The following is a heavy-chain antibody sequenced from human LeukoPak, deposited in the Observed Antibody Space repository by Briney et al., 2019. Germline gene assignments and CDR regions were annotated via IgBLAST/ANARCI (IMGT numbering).Heavy chain of an antibody. D-gene: IGHD5-12*01. CDR2: ITSSGSYR. J-gene: IGHJ4*02. V-gene: IGHV3-21*01. Sequence: PGGSLRLSCAASGSTFSRHAMNRVRQAPGEGLEWVSSITSSGSYRYHADSVKGRFTISRDNAKNSLYLQMNSLRVEDTAVYYCASENIVTTSGALFDYWGQGTLVTVSS. CDR3: ASENIVTTSGALFDY. CDR1: GSTFSRHA.